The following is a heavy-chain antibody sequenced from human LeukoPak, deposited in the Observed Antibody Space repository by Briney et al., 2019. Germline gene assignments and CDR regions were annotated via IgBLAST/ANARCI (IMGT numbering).Heavy chain of an antibody. CDR2: ISIRSSDI. D-gene: IGHD5-12*01. J-gene: IGHJ4*02. CDR1: GFTFSTYS. V-gene: IGHV3-48*02. Sequence: GGSLRLSCAASGFTFSTYSMNWVRQAPGNGLESVSHISIRSSDIYYEDAVKGRFNISSDTAKNSLYLQINSLRDEDTAVYYCATKGRGYSGYDFSFDSWGQGTLVTVSS. CDR3: ATKGRGYSGYDFSFDS.